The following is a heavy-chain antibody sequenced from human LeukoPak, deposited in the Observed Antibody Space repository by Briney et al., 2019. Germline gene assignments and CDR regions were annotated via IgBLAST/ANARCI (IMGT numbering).Heavy chain of an antibody. CDR1: GFTFSTYS. J-gene: IGHJ5*01. CDR2: ISSSNSYV. V-gene: IGHV3-21*01. D-gene: IGHD3-10*01. CDR3: ARGEYYGSGSLEPYDS. Sequence: GGSLRLSCAASGFTFSTYSMSWVRQAPGKGLEWVSSISSSNSYVYNADSVKGRFTISRENAKNSLYLQMNNLRAEDTAVYYCARGEYYGSGSLEPYDSWGQGTLVTVSS.